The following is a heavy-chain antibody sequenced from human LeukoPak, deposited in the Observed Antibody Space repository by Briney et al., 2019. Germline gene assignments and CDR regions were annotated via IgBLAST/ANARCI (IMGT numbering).Heavy chain of an antibody. V-gene: IGHV3-48*04. CDR3: AKSMTGLDDY. CDR1: GFTFSSYS. CDR2: ISSSSSTI. Sequence: GGSLRLSCAASGFTFSSYSMNWDRQAPGKGLEWVSYISSSSSTIYYADSVKGRFTISRDNAKNTLYLQMNSLRVEDTAVYFCAKSMTGLDDYWGQGTLVTVSS. D-gene: IGHD3-9*01. J-gene: IGHJ4*02.